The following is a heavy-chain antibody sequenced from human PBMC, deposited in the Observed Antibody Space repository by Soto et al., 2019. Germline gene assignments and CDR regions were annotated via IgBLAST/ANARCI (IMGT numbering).Heavy chain of an antibody. CDR3: ARPSGYSSSWYVRWFDP. CDR1: GGSISSSSYY. J-gene: IGHJ5*02. CDR2: IYYSGST. Sequence: PSETLSLTCTVSGGSISSSSYYWGWIRQPPGKGLEWIGSIYYSGSTYYNPSLKSRVTISVDTSKNQFSLKLSSVTAADTAVYYCARPSGYSSSWYVRWFDPWGQGTLVTVSS. V-gene: IGHV4-39*01. D-gene: IGHD6-13*01.